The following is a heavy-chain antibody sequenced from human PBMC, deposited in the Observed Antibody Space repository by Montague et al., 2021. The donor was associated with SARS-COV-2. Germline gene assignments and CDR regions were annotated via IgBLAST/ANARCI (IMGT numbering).Heavy chain of an antibody. CDR1: GDSMSGSNSY. J-gene: IGHJ5*02. D-gene: IGHD1-26*01. CDR3: ARLYIQKTLVGASRRRWFDP. CDR2: ISYTGST. V-gene: IGHV4-39*01. Sequence: SETLSLTCSVSGDSMSGSNSYWGWIRQPPGKGLESIGSISYTGSTSYNASLKSRVTMSVDTSKNKFSLRLSSVTASDTAVYYCARLYIQKTLVGASRRRWFDPWGQGTLVTVSP.